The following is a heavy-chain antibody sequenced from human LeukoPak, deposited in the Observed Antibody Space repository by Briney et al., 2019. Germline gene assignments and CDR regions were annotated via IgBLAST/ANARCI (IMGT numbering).Heavy chain of an antibody. Sequence: PSETLSLTCAVYGGSFSSYYWSWIRQPPGKGLEWIGEINHSGSTNYNPSLKSRVTISVDTSKNQFSLKLSSVTAADTAVYYCARGPQTIAAAGGYYFDYWGQGTLVTVSS. CDR1: GGSFSSYY. J-gene: IGHJ4*02. CDR3: ARGPQTIAAAGGYYFDY. D-gene: IGHD6-13*01. CDR2: INHSGST. V-gene: IGHV4-34*01.